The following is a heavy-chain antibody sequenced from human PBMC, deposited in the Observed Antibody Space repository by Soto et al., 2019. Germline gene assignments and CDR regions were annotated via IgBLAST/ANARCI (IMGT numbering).Heavy chain of an antibody. Sequence: GGSLRLSCAASGFTFNNYAMNWVRQAPGKGLEWVATISVTGGSTYYADSVKGRFTISRDNSKNTLYLQMNSLRVEDTAVYYCAKDRLGGNFDYWGQGTQVTVSS. CDR2: ISVTGGST. CDR1: GFTFNNYA. J-gene: IGHJ4*02. V-gene: IGHV3-23*01. CDR3: AKDRLGGNFDY.